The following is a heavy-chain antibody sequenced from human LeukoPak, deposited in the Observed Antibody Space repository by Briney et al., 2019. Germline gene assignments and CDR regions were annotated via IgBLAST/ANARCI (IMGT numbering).Heavy chain of an antibody. D-gene: IGHD5-18*01. V-gene: IGHV3-30*03. CDR1: GFTFSSYG. Sequence: QSGGSLRLSCAASGFTFSSYGMHWVRQAPGKGLEWVAVISYDGSNKYYADSVKGRFTISRDNSKNTLYLQMNSLRAEDTAVYYCAREDTAMWGYYYGMDVWGQGTTVTVSS. J-gene: IGHJ6*02. CDR3: AREDTAMWGYYYGMDV. CDR2: ISYDGSNK.